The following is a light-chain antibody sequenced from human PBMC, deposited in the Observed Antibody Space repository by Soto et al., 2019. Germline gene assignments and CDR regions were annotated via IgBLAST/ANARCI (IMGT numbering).Light chain of an antibody. CDR1: QSISSW. Sequence: DIQMTQSPSTLSASVGDRVTLTCRASQSISSWLAWFQQKPGKAPKLLIYKASSLESGVPSRFSGSGSGTDFTLTISSMQPDDFANYYCQQYNIYPWTFGQGTKVDIK. CDR3: QQYNIYPWT. J-gene: IGKJ1*01. V-gene: IGKV1-5*03. CDR2: KAS.